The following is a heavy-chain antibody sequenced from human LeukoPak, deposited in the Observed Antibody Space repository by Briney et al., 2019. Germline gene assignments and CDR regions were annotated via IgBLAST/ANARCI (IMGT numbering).Heavy chain of an antibody. CDR3: AKRIGSCNSISCLYFDH. Sequence: GRSLRLSCAASGFTFNNYAMTWVRQAPGKGLEWVSTISGSGGSTYYGESVKGRFTISRDNSKNTLYLQMNSLRDEDTAAYYCAKRIGSCNSISCLYFDHWGQGALVTVSS. CDR1: GFTFNNYA. J-gene: IGHJ4*02. D-gene: IGHD2-2*01. CDR2: ISGSGGST. V-gene: IGHV3-23*01.